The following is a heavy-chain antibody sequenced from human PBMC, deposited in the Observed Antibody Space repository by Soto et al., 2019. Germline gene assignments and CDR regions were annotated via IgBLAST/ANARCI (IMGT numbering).Heavy chain of an antibody. CDR2: IYWDNDK. CDR3: AHK. J-gene: IGHJ2*01. CDR1: GLSVSTSGVG. Sequence: EAVPTLVEPTQRLALTGTVSGLSVSTSGVGVAWIRQSPGKALEWLALIYWDNDKRYSPFLQSRVTITKDTSKNQVVLTMTNMDPVDTATYYCAHKGGRG. V-gene: IGHV2-5*02.